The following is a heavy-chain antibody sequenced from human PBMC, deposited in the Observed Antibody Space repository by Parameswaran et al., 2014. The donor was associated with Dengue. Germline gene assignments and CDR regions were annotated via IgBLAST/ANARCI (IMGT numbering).Heavy chain of an antibody. Sequence: VRQAPGQGLEWMGGIIPIFGTANYAQKFQGRVTITADESTSTAYMELSSLRSEDTAVYYCARHLEYQPIDYWGQGTLVTVSS. J-gene: IGHJ4*02. CDR2: IIPIFGTA. D-gene: IGHD2-2*01. CDR3: ARHLEYQPIDY. V-gene: IGHV1-69*01.